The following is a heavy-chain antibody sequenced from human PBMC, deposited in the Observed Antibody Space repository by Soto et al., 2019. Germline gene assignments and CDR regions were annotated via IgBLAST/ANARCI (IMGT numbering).Heavy chain of an antibody. CDR3: TKSQGAVGIVTRYTVPYSSCFLGL. D-gene: IGHD3-16*02. J-gene: IGHJ1*01. CDR1: GCSFTSYA. V-gene: IGHV3-23*01. Sequence: AGSLTLSCTASGCSFTSYAMSWVRQAPGGGMEWVSFVGGGAGTTLSEDSVKGRFTISRDNCNNKVYLQMSSLRQEDAAIYYCTKSQGAVGIVTRYTVPYSSCFLGLWGQGPRVTVSS. CDR2: VGGGAGTT.